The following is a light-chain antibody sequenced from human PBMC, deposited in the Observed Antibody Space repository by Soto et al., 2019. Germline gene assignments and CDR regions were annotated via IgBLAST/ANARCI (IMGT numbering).Light chain of an antibody. CDR2: DAS. V-gene: IGKV1-33*01. Sequence: DIQMTQSPSSLSASLVYRVTITYHASQNINNYLNWYQQKPGRAPKLLIYDASNLEAGVPSRFRGSGSGTDFTFTISRLQPEDIATYYCQQYENLPTFGQGTRLEIK. CDR3: QQYENLPT. J-gene: IGKJ5*01. CDR1: QNINNY.